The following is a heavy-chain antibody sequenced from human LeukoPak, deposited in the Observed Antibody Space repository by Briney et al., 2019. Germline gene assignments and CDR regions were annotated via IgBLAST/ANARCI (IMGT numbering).Heavy chain of an antibody. V-gene: IGHV3-21*01. CDR3: ARDGYNPLGFDY. CDR1: GFTFSSYG. Sequence: GGSLRLSCAASGFTFSSYGMHWVRQAPGKGLEWVSSISSSSSYIYYADSVKGRFTISRDNAKNSLYLQMNSLRAEDTAVYYCARDGYNPLGFDYWGQGTLVTVSS. J-gene: IGHJ4*02. D-gene: IGHD5-24*01. CDR2: ISSSSSYI.